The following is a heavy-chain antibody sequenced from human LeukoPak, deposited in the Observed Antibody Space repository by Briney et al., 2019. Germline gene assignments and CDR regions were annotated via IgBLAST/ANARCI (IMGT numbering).Heavy chain of an antibody. J-gene: IGHJ3*02. CDR3: ARDLTRGYSYGYNAFDI. CDR2: ITAANGNT. CDR1: VYNFNTYG. D-gene: IGHD5-18*01. Sequence: ASVTVSCKASVYNFNTYGIGWVRQAPRQGLAWMGWITAANGNTNYAQKVQGRVTMTTDTSTSTAYMELRSLRSDDTAVYFCARDLTRGYSYGYNAFDIWGQGTMVTVSS. V-gene: IGHV1-18*01.